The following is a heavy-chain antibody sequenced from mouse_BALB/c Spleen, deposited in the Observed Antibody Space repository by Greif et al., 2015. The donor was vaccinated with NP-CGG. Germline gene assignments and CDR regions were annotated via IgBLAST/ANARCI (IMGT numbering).Heavy chain of an antibody. CDR1: GFAFSSYD. V-gene: IGHV5-12-1*01. Sequence: EVMLVESGGGLVKPGGSLKLSCAASGFAFSSYDMSWVRQTPEKRLEWVAYISSGGRSTYYPDTVKGRFTISRDNAKNTLYLQMSSLKSEDTAMYYCARYDGYYYYAMDYWGQGTSVTVSS. J-gene: IGHJ4*01. D-gene: IGHD2-3*01. CDR3: ARYDGYYYYAMDY. CDR2: ISSGGRST.